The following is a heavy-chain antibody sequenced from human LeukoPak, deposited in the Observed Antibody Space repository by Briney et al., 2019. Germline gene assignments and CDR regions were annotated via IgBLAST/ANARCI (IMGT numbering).Heavy chain of an antibody. D-gene: IGHD1-1*01. V-gene: IGHV3-30*04. J-gene: IGHJ4*02. CDR3: ARDPLGTRPGFDY. Sequence: PGRSLGLSCAASGFTFSSYAMHWVRQAPGKGLEWVAVISYDGSNKYYADSVKGRFTISRDNSKNTLYLQMNSLRAEDTAVYYCARDPLGTRPGFDYWGQGTLVTVSS. CDR2: ISYDGSNK. CDR1: GFTFSSYA.